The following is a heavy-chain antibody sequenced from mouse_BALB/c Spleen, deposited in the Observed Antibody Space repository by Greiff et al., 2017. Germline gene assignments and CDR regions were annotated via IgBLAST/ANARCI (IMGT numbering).Heavy chain of an antibody. J-gene: IGHJ3*01. CDR1: GFAFSSYD. V-gene: IGHV5-12-1*01. CDR3: ARGDRYDGFAY. D-gene: IGHD2-14*01. CDR2: ISSGGGST. Sequence: EVHLVESGGGLVQPGGSRKLSCAASGFAFSSYDMSWVRQTPEKRLEWVAYISSGGGSTYYPDTVKGRFTISRDNAKNTLYLQMSSLKSEDTAMYYCARGDRYDGFAYWGQGTLVTVSA.